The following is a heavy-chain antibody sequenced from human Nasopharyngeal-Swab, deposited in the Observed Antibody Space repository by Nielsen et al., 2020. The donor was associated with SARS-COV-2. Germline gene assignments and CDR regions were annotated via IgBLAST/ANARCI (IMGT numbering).Heavy chain of an antibody. CDR3: ARAPYDILTGYYKEFDY. CDR1: GYTFTSYD. J-gene: IGHJ4*02. Sequence: SVKVSCKASGYTFTSYDISWVRQAPGQGLEWMGGIIPIFGTANYAQKFQGRVTITADESTSTAYMELSSLRSEDTAVYYCARAPYDILTGYYKEFDYWGQGTLVTVSS. CDR2: IIPIFGTA. V-gene: IGHV1-69*13. D-gene: IGHD3-9*01.